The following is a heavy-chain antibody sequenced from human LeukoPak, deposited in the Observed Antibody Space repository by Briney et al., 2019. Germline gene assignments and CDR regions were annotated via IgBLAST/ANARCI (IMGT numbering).Heavy chain of an antibody. D-gene: IGHD4-17*01. J-gene: IGHJ4*02. CDR3: ATLHYGDFDY. V-gene: IGHV3-74*01. CDR2: INPEATTI. CDR1: GFTFSSYW. Sequence: QLGESLKISCAASGFTFSSYWIHWVRQAPGQGLVWVSRINPEATTISYADSVKGRFTISRDNAKNTLYLQMNSLRAEDTAVYYCATLHYGDFDYWGQGTLLTVSS.